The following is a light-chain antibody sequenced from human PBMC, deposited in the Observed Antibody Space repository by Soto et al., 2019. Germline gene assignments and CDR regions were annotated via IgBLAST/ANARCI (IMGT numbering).Light chain of an antibody. CDR2: DVS. CDR1: SSDVGGYNY. Sequence: QSVLTQPRSVSGSPGQSVTISCTGTSSDVGGYNYVSWYQQHPGKAPKLTIYDVSNRPSWVPDRISGSKSGNTASQTISGLQAEDDTDYYRCSYAGSYTFVFGTGTKLTGL. CDR3: CSYAGSYTFV. V-gene: IGLV2-11*01. J-gene: IGLJ1*01.